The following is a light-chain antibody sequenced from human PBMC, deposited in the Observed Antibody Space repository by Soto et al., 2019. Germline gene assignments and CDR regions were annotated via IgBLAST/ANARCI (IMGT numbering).Light chain of an antibody. CDR2: AAS. CDR3: QQSYRTHMYT. CDR1: QSISSY. V-gene: IGKV1-39*01. Sequence: DIQMTQSPSSLSASVGDRVTITCRASQSISSYLNWYQQKPRKAPKLLIYAASSLQSGVPSRFSGSGSGTDFTRAIRSLQFEHFATYYCQQSYRTHMYTYGQGTKLEL. J-gene: IGKJ2*01.